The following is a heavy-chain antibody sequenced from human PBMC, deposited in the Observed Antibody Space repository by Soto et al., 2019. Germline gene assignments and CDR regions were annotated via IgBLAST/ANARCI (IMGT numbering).Heavy chain of an antibody. CDR2: INPSGGST. D-gene: IGHD1-1*01. J-gene: IGHJ3*02. Sequence: ASVKVSCKASGYTFIGYEIHWVRQAPGQGLEWMGIINPSGGSTSYAQKFQGRVTMTRDTSTSTVYMELSSLRSEDTAVYYCARDGGTGGPYDAFDIWGQGTMVTVSS. CDR1: GYTFIGYE. CDR3: ARDGGTGGPYDAFDI. V-gene: IGHV1-46*01.